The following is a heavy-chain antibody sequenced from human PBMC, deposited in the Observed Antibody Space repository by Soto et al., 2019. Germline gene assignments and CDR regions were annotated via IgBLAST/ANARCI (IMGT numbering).Heavy chain of an antibody. V-gene: IGHV4-38-2*01. D-gene: IGHD2-15*01. CDR1: GFFISSGNY. J-gene: IGHJ3*01. Sequence: SETLSLTCAVSGFFISSGNYWGWIRKPPGKGLEWIGSIFHGGNTYYNPSLKSRVTISVDMSKNQFSLKLNSVTAADTAVYYCARARWYDAFDVWGHGTVVTVSS. CDR2: IFHGGNT. CDR3: ARARWYDAFDV.